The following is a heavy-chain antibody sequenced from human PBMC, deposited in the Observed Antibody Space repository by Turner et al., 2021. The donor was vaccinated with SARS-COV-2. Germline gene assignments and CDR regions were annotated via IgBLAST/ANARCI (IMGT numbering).Heavy chain of an antibody. Sequence: EVQLVESGGGLVQPGGSLRLSCAASGFTFSSYDMHWVRQATGKGLEWVSASGTAGDTYYPGSVKGRFTISRENAKNSLYLQMNSLRAGDTAVYYCARVEYSSSYSYWYFDLWGRGTLVTVSS. D-gene: IGHD6-6*01. J-gene: IGHJ2*01. CDR3: ARVEYSSSYSYWYFDL. CDR1: GFTFSSYD. CDR2: SGTAGDT. V-gene: IGHV3-13*01.